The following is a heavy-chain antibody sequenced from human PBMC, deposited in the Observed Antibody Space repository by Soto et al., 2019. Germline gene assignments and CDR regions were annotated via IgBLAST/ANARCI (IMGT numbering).Heavy chain of an antibody. V-gene: IGHV3-7*01. D-gene: IGHD3-10*01. CDR3: ARIASSGRGWDV. CDR2: IKQDGSEE. J-gene: IGHJ6*02. Sequence: EVQLVESGGGLVQPGGSLRLSCVDSGFTFSSYWMSWVRQAPVKGVEWVGNIKQDGSEENYVDSVKGRFTISRDNAKNSTYLQMNSLRAEDTAVYYCARIASSGRGWDVWGQGTTVVVSS. CDR1: GFTFSSYW.